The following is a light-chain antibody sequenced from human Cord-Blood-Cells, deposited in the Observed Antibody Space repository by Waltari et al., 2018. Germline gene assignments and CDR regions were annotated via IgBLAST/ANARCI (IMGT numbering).Light chain of an antibody. CDR2: DVS. CDR3: SSYTSSSTFV. CDR1: SSDLGCYNY. J-gene: IGLJ1*01. V-gene: IGLV2-14*01. Sequence: QSALTQPASVSGSPGQSITISCTGTSSDLGCYNYVPWYQQHPGKAPKLMIYDVSKRPSGVSNRFSGSKSGNTASLTISGLQAEDEADYYCSSYTSSSTFVFGTGTKVTVL.